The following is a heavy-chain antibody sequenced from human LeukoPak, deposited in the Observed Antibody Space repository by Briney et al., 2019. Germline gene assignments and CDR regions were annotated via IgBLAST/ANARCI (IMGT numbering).Heavy chain of an antibody. V-gene: IGHV3-9*01. CDR1: GFTFDDYA. J-gene: IGHJ6*03. CDR2: ISWNSGSI. CDR3: AKGWGLGYCSSTSCQHMDV. Sequence: GGSLRLSCAASGFTFDDYAMHWVRQAPGKGLEWVSGISWNSGSIGYADSVKGRFTISRDNAKNSLYLQMNSLRAEDTALYYCAKGWGLGYCSSTSCQHMDVWGKGTTVTVSS. D-gene: IGHD2-2*01.